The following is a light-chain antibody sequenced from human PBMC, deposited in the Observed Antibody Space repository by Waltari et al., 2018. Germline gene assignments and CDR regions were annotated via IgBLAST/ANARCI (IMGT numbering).Light chain of an antibody. CDR3: SSYTGSNTYV. CDR2: DVS. Sequence: QSALTQPASVSGSPGQSITISCTGTSSYVGTSNYASWYQQHPGKAPKLMIFDVSNRPSGVSNRFSASKSGNTASLTISGLQAEDEADYYCSSYTGSNTYVFGSGTKVTVL. CDR1: SSYVGTSNY. J-gene: IGLJ1*01. V-gene: IGLV2-14*03.